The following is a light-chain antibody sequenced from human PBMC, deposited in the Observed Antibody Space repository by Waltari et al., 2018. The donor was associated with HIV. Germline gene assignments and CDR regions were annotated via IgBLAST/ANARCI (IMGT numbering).Light chain of an antibody. V-gene: IGLV2-14*01. J-gene: IGLJ1*01. CDR2: EVS. CDR1: SSDVGGYHY. Sequence: QSALTQPASVSGSPGQSITIPCTGTSSDVGGYHYVPWYQTFPGKAPKLMISEVSNRPSGVSDRLSGSKSGNTASLTISGLQAEDEADYYCSSYTTGSTLVVFGTGTKVIVL. CDR3: SSYTTGSTLVV.